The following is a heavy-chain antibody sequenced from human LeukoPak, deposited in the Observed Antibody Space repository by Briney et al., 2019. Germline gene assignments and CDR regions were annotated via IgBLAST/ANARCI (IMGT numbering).Heavy chain of an antibody. CDR1: GGTFSSYA. V-gene: IGHV1-69*13. CDR2: IIPIFGTA. CDR3: ARERYCSGGSCYPLGFDP. Sequence: SVKVSCKASGGTFSSYAISWVRQAPGQGLEWMGGIIPIFGTANYAQKFQGRVTITADESTSTAYMELSSLRSEDTAVYYCARERYCSGGSCYPLGFDPWGQGTLVTVSS. D-gene: IGHD2-15*01. J-gene: IGHJ5*02.